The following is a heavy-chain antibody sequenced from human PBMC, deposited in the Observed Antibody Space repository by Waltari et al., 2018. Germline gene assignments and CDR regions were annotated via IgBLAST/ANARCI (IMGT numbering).Heavy chain of an antibody. Sequence: QVQLVQSGAEVKKPGSSVKVSCKASGGTFSSYAISWVRQAPGQGLEWMGVISPIFGTSNYAQKFQGRVTITTDESTSTAYMERSSLRSEDTALYYCAGEPVQVVISYYYYGMDVGGQGTTVTVSS. CDR3: AGEPVQVVISYYYYGMDV. CDR1: GGTFSSYA. J-gene: IGHJ6*02. CDR2: ISPIFGTS. V-gene: IGHV1-69*05. D-gene: IGHD3-10*01.